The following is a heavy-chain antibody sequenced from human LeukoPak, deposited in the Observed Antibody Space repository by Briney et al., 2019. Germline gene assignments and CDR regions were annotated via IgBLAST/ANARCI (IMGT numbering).Heavy chain of an antibody. V-gene: IGHV4-59*01. CDR1: GGSISRYY. CDR3: ARGQWLRFLDY. Sequence: SETLSLTCTVSGGSISRYYWSWIRQPPGKGLEWIGYIYYSGSTNYNPSLKSRVTISVDTSKNQFSLKLSSVTAADTAVYYCARGQWLRFLDYWGQGTLVTVSS. J-gene: IGHJ4*02. D-gene: IGHD5-12*01. CDR2: IYYSGST.